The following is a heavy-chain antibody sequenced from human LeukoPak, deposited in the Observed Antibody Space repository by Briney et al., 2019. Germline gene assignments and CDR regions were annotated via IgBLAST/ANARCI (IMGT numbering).Heavy chain of an antibody. CDR3: ATGATYYYYAMDV. Sequence: SETLSLTSAVSGGSISSGGYSWSWIRQPPGKGLEWIGYIYHSGSTYYNPSLKSRVTISVDRSKNQFSLKLSSVTAADTAVYYCATGATYYYYAMDVWGQGTTVTVSS. CDR2: IYHSGST. CDR1: GGSISSGGYS. V-gene: IGHV4-30-2*01. J-gene: IGHJ6*02.